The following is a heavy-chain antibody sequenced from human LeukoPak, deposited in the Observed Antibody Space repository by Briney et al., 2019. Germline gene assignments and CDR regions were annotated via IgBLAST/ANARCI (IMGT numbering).Heavy chain of an antibody. D-gene: IGHD6-13*01. J-gene: IGHJ4*02. CDR2: ISAYNGNT. V-gene: IGHV1-18*01. Sequence: VASVKVSCKASGYTFTSYGISWVRQAPGQGLEWMGWISAYNGNTNYAQKLQGRVTMTTDTSTSTAYMELRSLRSDDTAVYYCAVASSSSWYSRGYDYWGQGTLVTVSS. CDR1: GYTFTSYG. CDR3: AVASSSSWYSRGYDY.